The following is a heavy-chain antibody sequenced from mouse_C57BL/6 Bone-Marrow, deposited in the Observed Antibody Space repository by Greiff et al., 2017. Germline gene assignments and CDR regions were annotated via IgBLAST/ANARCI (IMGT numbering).Heavy chain of an antibody. CDR3: ARNCRIDTHYSWFAY. J-gene: IGHJ3*01. Sequence: VQLVESGPGLVQPSQSLSITCTVSGFSLTSYGVHWVRQSPGKGLEWLGVIWSGGSTDYNAAFISRLSISKDNSKCQVFFKMTSLQADDTAIYYWARNCRIDTHYSWFAYWGQGTLVTVSA. CDR1: GFSLTSYG. CDR2: IWSGGST. V-gene: IGHV2-2*01. D-gene: IGHD1-2*01.